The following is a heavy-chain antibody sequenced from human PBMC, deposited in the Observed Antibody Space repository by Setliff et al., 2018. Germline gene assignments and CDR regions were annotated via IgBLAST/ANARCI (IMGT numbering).Heavy chain of an antibody. J-gene: IGHJ6*03. V-gene: IGHV1-69*13. CDR2: IIPIFGTA. CDR3: AGSGGGKALGRERPYYYYMDV. D-gene: IGHD3-16*01. CDR1: GAPFTSNG. Sequence: SVKVSCKTFGAPFTSNGFSWVRQAPGQGLEWMGGIIPIFGTANYAQKFQGRVTITADESTSTAYMELSSLRSEDTAVYYCAGSGGGKALGRERPYYYYMDVWGKGTTVTVSS.